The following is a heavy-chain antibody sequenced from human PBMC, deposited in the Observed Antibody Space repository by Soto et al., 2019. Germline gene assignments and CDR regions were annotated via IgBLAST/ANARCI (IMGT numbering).Heavy chain of an antibody. CDR2: ISFDGTNT. D-gene: IGHD1-26*01. CDR3: ASDHLYCADVNCLRSYYGMDF. V-gene: IGHV3-30-3*01. J-gene: IGHJ6*02. Sequence: QVQLVESGGGVVQPGKSLRLSCEASGFTFETYAMHWVRQAPGKGLEWVAVISFDGTNTYYADSVKGRFTFSRDNSKNTIYLQSNCLRPEDTAVYYCASDHLYCADVNCLRSYYGMDFGGQGTPVTVSS. CDR1: GFTFETYA.